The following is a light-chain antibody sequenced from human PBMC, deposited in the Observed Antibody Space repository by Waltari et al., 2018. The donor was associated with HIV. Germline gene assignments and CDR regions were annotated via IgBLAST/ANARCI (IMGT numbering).Light chain of an antibody. CDR2: DAS. CDR3: QQYDRLPFT. Sequence: DIQMTQSPSSLSASVGDRVTITCQASQDISNCVNWYQQKPGKAPNLLIYDASTLQTGVPSRFRERGSGTDFTFPITSLQPEDFAIYYCQQYDRLPFTFGQGTRLEIK. CDR1: QDISNC. V-gene: IGKV1-33*01. J-gene: IGKJ5*01.